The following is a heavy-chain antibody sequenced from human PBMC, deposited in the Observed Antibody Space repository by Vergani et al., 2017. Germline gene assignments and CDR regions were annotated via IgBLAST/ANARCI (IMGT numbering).Heavy chain of an antibody. CDR1: GFTFRNAW. Sequence: EVQLVESGGGLVKPGGSLRLSCAASGFTFRNAWMSWVRQAPGQGLEWVGRIKSKTDGGTTDYAAPVKGRFTISRDDSKNTLYLQMNSLKTEDTAVYYCTAYYDFWSGYYTDNWFDPWGQGTLVTVSS. V-gene: IGHV3-15*01. D-gene: IGHD3-3*01. CDR2: IKSKTDGGTT. J-gene: IGHJ5*02. CDR3: TAYYDFWSGYYTDNWFDP.